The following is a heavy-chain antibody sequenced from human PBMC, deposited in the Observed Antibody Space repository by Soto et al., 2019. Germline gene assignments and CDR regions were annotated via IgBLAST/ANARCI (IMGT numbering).Heavy chain of an antibody. CDR1: GGSFSGYY. Sequence: PSETLSLTCAVYGGSFSGYYWSWIRQPPGKGLEWIGEINHSGSTNYNPSLKSRVTISVDTSKNQFSLKLSSVTAADTAVYYCASSKSSDYVWGSYRPDAFDIWGQGTMVTVSS. V-gene: IGHV4-34*01. D-gene: IGHD3-16*02. CDR2: INHSGST. CDR3: ASSKSSDYVWGSYRPDAFDI. J-gene: IGHJ3*02.